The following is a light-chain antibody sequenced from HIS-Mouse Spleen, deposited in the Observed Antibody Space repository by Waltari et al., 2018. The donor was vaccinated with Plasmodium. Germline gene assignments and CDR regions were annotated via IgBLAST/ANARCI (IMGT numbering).Light chain of an antibody. J-gene: IGLJ3*02. CDR3: QSADSSGTPNWV. CDR2: KDS. CDR1: ALPKQE. Sequence: SYELTQPPSVSVSPGQTARITCSGDALPKQEAYWYQQKPGQAPVLGVYKDSERPSGIPERFSGSSSGTTVTLTISGVQAEDEADYYCQSADSSGTPNWVFGGGTKLTVL. V-gene: IGLV3-25*03.